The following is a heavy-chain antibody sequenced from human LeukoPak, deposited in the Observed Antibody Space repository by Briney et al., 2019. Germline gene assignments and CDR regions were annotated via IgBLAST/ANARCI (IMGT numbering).Heavy chain of an antibody. CDR1: GYTFTSYG. CDR3: ARVSSSSSMYGMDV. CDR2: ISAYNGNT. Sequence: ASVKVSCKASGYTFTSYGISRVRQAPGQGLEWMGWISAYNGNTNYAQKLQGRVTMTTDTSTSTAYMELRSLRSDDTAVYYCARVSSSSSMYGMDVWGQGTTVTVSS. V-gene: IGHV1-18*01. D-gene: IGHD6-13*01. J-gene: IGHJ6*02.